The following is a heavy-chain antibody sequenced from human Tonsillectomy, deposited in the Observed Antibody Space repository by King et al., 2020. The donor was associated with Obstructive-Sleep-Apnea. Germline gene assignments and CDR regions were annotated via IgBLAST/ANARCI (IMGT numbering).Heavy chain of an antibody. CDR3: ARDLGYCSSTSCYNWFDP. D-gene: IGHD2-2*01. J-gene: IGHJ5*02. CDR2: INPNRGGT. V-gene: IGHV1-2*02. Sequence: VQLVQSGAEVKKPGASVKVSCKASGYTFTGYYMHWVRQAPGQGLEWMGWINPNRGGTNYAQKFQGRVPMTRDTSISTAYMELSRLRSDDTAVYYCARDLGYCSSTSCYNWFDPWGQGTLVTVSS. CDR1: GYTFTGYY.